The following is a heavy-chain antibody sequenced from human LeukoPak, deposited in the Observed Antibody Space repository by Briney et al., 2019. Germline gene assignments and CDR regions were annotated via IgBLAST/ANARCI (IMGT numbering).Heavy chain of an antibody. CDR1: GFSLTTSGVG. V-gene: IGHV2-5*02. CDR2: IYWDDDK. J-gene: IGHJ5*02. CDR3: IHAYPRVSWFDP. Sequence: SGPTLVNPTQTLTLTCSFSGFSLTTSGVGVGWVRQPPGKALEWLGMIYWDDDKRYSPSLRSRLTFTKDTSAKQVVLTMTNMDPADTATYYCIHAYPRVSWFDPWGQGILVTVSS.